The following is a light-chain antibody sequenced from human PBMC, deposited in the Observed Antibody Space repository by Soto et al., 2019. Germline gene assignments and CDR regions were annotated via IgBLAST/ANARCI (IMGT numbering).Light chain of an antibody. Sequence: DIQMTQSPSTLSASVGDRVTITCRASQNIVGWLAWYQQKPGKAPKLLIYKATSLESGVPSRFRGSGSGTEFTLTISSLQPDDFATYYCQQYNSYWTFGQGTKVEIK. CDR3: QQYNSYWT. J-gene: IGKJ1*01. CDR2: KAT. V-gene: IGKV1-5*03. CDR1: QNIVGW.